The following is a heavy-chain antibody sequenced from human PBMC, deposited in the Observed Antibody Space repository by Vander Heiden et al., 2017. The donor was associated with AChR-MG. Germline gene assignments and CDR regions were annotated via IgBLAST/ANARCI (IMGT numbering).Heavy chain of an antibody. CDR3: ASDSSSWYDYYYYGMDV. CDR2: IYSGGST. D-gene: IGHD6-13*01. Sequence: EVQLVESGGGLVQPGGSLRLSCAASGLTVSGNYMSWVRQAPGKGLEWVSVIYSGGSTYYADSVKGRFTISRDNSKNTLYLQMNSLRAEDTAVYYCASDSSSWYDYYYYGMDVWGQGTTVTVSS. V-gene: IGHV3-66*01. J-gene: IGHJ6*02. CDR1: GLTVSGNY.